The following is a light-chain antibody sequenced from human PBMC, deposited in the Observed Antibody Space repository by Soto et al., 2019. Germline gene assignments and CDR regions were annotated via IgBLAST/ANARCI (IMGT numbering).Light chain of an antibody. CDR3: QQVNSYPLT. V-gene: IGKV1-9*01. J-gene: IGKJ4*01. Sequence: DIQLTQSPSFVSASVGDRVTIACRASQGISSYLAWYQQKPGKAPNLLIYAASTLQSGVPSRFSGSGSGTEFTLTISSLQPEDFATYYCQQVNSYPLTFGGGTKVEIK. CDR2: AAS. CDR1: QGISSY.